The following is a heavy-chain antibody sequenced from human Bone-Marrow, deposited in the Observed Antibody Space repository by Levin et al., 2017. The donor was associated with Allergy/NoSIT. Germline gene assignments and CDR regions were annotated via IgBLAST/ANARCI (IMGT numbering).Heavy chain of an antibody. Sequence: GGSLRLSCVASGFAFSDYGIHWARQAPGKGLEWVAGISSDGRKKYYADSVEGRFTISKDNAKSTLHLQLNSLRPEDTAMYFCARDQAPLTMIWGFDFWGQGTLVTVSS. V-gene: IGHV3-30*03. CDR2: ISSDGRKK. CDR1: GFAFSDYG. CDR3: ARDQAPLTMIWGFDF. D-gene: IGHD3-10*01. J-gene: IGHJ4*02.